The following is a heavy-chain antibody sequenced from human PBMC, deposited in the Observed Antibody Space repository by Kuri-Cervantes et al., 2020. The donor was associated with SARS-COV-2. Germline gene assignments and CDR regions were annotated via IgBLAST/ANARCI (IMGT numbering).Heavy chain of an antibody. CDR1: GFTFSSYW. J-gene: IGHJ5*02. CDR2: IDSDGSST. Sequence: GESLKISCAASGFTFSSYWMHWVRQAPGKGLVWVSRIDSDGSSTNYADSVKGRFTISRDNAKNTLYLQMNSLRAEDTAVYYCARGPWHQLPWFDPWGQGTLVTVSS. CDR3: ARGPWHQLPWFDP. D-gene: IGHD2-2*01. V-gene: IGHV3-74*01.